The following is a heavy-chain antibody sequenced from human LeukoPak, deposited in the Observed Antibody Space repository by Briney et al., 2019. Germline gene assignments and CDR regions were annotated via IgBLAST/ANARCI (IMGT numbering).Heavy chain of an antibody. Sequence: SETLSLTFTVSGGSISSYYWSWVRQPPGKGLEWIGYIYYSGSTNYNPSLKSRVTISVDTSKNQFSLKLSSVTAADTAVYYCARLRFLRMYYFDYWGQGTLVTVSS. V-gene: IGHV4-59*01. CDR1: GGSISSYY. J-gene: IGHJ4*02. CDR3: ARLRFLRMYYFDY. CDR2: IYYSGST. D-gene: IGHD3-3*01.